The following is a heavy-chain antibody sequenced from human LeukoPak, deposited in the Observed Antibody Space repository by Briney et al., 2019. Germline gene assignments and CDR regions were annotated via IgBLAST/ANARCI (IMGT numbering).Heavy chain of an antibody. CDR1: GFTFHSHS. D-gene: IGHD6-19*01. V-gene: IGHV3-21*01. Sequence: GGSLRLSCAASGFTFHSHSMNWVRQAPGKGLEWVSSISMTSSYLYYADSVKGRFTISRDNAKNSLYLHMNSLRAEDTAVYYCARSYSSGLGAFDIWGQGTMVTVSS. CDR3: ARSYSSGLGAFDI. CDR2: ISMTSSYL. J-gene: IGHJ3*02.